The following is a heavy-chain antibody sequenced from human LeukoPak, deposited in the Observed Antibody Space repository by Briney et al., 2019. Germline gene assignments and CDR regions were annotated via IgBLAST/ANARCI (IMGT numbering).Heavy chain of an antibody. CDR1: GYTFSDYY. Sequence: ASVKVSCKASGYTFSDYYIHWVRQAPGQGLEWMGWINPDSGATNYAQTFQGRVTMTTDTSISTAYMELSSLRSDDTAVFYCARVTSTRGRHYYYYYMDVWGKGTTVTVSS. V-gene: IGHV1-2*02. J-gene: IGHJ6*03. D-gene: IGHD2-21*02. CDR2: INPDSGAT. CDR3: ARVTSTRGRHYYYYYMDV.